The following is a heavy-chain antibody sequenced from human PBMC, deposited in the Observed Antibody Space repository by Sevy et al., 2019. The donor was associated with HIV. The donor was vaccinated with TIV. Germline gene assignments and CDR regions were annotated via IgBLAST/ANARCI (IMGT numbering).Heavy chain of an antibody. Sequence: ASVKVSCKSSGYTFTTYDINWVRQATGQGLEWMGWMNPNSGNTGYAQKFQGRVTMTSNTSISTAYMELSNLRSEDTAVYYCARIDSSGYMGNFDYWGQGTLVTVPS. CDR3: ARIDSSGYMGNFDY. J-gene: IGHJ4*02. CDR1: GYTFTTYD. CDR2: MNPNSGNT. D-gene: IGHD3-22*01. V-gene: IGHV1-8*01.